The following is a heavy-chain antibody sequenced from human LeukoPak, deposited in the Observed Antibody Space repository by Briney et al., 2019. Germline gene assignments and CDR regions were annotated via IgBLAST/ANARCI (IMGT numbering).Heavy chain of an antibody. CDR1: GGSISSSNW. J-gene: IGHJ4*02. V-gene: IGHV4-4*02. CDR3: ARDESYSNPRAPVY. CDR2: IYHSGST. D-gene: IGHD4-11*01. Sequence: SGTLSLTCAVSGGSISSSNWWSWVRPPPGKGLEWIGEIYHSGSTNYNPSLKSRVTISVDKSKNQFSLKLSSVTAADTAVYYCARDESYSNPRAPVYWGQGTLVTVSS.